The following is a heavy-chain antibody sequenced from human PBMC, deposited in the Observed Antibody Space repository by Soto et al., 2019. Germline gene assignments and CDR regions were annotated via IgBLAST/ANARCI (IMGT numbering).Heavy chain of an antibody. Sequence: SLTISCMGSGYRFTSYWIGWVRQLPEKALEWMVIIFPGDSDTRYSPSFQGQVTISADRSISTAYLQWSSLKASDTAIYYCARQMARGVISYYYYGIDVWGQGTTVTVSS. J-gene: IGHJ6*02. CDR1: GYRFTSYW. D-gene: IGHD3-10*01. CDR2: IFPGDSDT. V-gene: IGHV5-51*01. CDR3: ARQMARGVISYYYYGIDV.